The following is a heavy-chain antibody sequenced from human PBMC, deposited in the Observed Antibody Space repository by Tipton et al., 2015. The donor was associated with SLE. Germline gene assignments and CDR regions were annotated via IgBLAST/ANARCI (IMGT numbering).Heavy chain of an antibody. CDR2: ISGSGDTT. D-gene: IGHD6-19*01. J-gene: IGHJ4*02. CDR1: GFTFAGHA. CDR3: AKVAGSAFDY. Sequence: SLRLSCAASGFTFAGHAMSWVRQAPGKGLEWVSAISGSGDTTYYTDSVKGRFTISRDNSKNTLLLQLNSLRGEDTAVYFCAKVAGSAFDYWGQGTLVTVSS. V-gene: IGHV3-23*01.